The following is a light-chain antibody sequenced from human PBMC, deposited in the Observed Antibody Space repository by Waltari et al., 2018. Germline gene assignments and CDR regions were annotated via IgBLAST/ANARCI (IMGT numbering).Light chain of an antibody. V-gene: IGLV1-47*01. CDR3: AAWDDSLSGPV. CDR1: SSNIGSNF. Sequence: QSVLTQPPSTSGTPGQRVTISCSGSSSNIGSNFVYWYQHLPGTASKLRIYRNNRRPSGVPDRFPGSKSGTSASLAISGLRSEDEADYYCAAWDDSLSGPVFGGGTKLAVL. CDR2: RNN. J-gene: IGLJ2*01.